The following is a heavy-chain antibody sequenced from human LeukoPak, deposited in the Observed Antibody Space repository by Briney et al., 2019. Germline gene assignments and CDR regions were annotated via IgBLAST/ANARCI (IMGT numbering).Heavy chain of an antibody. J-gene: IGHJ3*02. CDR1: GYTFTSYY. CDR2: INPSGGST. V-gene: IGHV1-46*01. CDR3: ARDPPFVVVTAMGAFDI. D-gene: IGHD2-21*02. Sequence: ASVKVSCKASGYTFTSYYMHWVRQAPGQGLEWMGIINPSGGSTSYAQKFQGRVTMTRDTSTSTVYMELSSLRSEDTAVYYCARDPPFVVVTAMGAFDIWGQGTMVTVSS.